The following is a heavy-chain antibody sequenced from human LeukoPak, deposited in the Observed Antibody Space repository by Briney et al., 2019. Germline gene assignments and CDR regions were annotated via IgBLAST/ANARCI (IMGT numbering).Heavy chain of an antibody. V-gene: IGHV3-33*01. Sequence: GGYLRLSCAASGFTFSTYGMHWVRQAPGKGLEWLALIWYDGTNKYYTDSVKGRFTVARDNSKNTLFLQMNSLRAEDTAVYYCATHEPNPTMAAPFNYWGQGTQVTVSS. CDR2: IWYDGTNK. CDR3: ATHEPNPTMAAPFNY. CDR1: GFTFSTYG. J-gene: IGHJ4*02. D-gene: IGHD3-10*01.